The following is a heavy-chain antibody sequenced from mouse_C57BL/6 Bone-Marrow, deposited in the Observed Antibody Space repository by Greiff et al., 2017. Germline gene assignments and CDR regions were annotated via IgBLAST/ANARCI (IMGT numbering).Heavy chain of an antibody. J-gene: IGHJ4*01. CDR2: IDPSDSST. CDR3: ARDYGSSPYAMDY. Sequence: QVQLQQPGAELVMPGASVKLSCKASGYTFTSYWMHWVKQRPGQGLEWIGEIDPSDSSTNYNQKFKGKSTLTVDKSSSTAYMQLSSLTSADSAVXYCARDYGSSPYAMDYWGQGTSVTVSS. D-gene: IGHD1-1*01. V-gene: IGHV1-69*01. CDR1: GYTFTSYW.